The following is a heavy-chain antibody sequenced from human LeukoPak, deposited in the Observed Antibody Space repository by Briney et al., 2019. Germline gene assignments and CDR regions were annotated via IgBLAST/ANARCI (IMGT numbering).Heavy chain of an antibody. Sequence: ASVKVSCKVSGYTLTELSMHWVRQAPGKGFEWMGRFDPEKGETIYAQKFQGRVTLTEDTSTDTAYMELSSLRSEDTAVYYCATEGYYDSSGYYTDYWGQGTLVTVSS. J-gene: IGHJ4*02. CDR2: FDPEKGET. D-gene: IGHD3-22*01. CDR3: ATEGYYDSSGYYTDY. CDR1: GYTLTELS. V-gene: IGHV1-24*01.